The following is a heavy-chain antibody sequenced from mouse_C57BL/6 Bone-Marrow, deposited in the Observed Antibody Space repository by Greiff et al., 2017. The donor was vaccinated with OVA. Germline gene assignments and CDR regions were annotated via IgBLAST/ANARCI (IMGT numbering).Heavy chain of an antibody. Sequence: EVKLVESGGDLVKPGGSLKLSCAASGFTFSSYGMSWVRQTPDKRLEWVATIISGGGYTYYPDSVKGRFTISRDTATNTLYLQMSSLKSEDTAMYYCARSDDYYWFAYWGQGTLVTVSA. CDR3: ARSDDYYWFAY. CDR2: IISGGGYT. CDR1: GFTFSSYG. D-gene: IGHD2-3*01. V-gene: IGHV5-6*01. J-gene: IGHJ3*01.